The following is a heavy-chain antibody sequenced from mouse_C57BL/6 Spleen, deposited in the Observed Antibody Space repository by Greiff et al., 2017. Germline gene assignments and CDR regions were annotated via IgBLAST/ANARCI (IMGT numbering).Heavy chain of an antibody. CDR1: GYTFTSYW. J-gene: IGHJ2*01. V-gene: IGHV1-55*01. CDR3: ARSGAWDVDY. Sequence: QVHVKQSGAELVKPGASVKMSCKASGYTFTSYWITWVKQRPGQGLEWIGDIYPGSGSTNYNEKFKSKATLTVDTSSSTAYMQLSSLTSEDSAVYYCARSGAWDVDYWGQGTTLTVSS. D-gene: IGHD4-1*01. CDR2: IYPGSGST.